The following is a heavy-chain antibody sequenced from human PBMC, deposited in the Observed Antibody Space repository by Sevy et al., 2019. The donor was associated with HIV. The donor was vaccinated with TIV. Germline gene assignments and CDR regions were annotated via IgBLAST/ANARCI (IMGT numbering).Heavy chain of an antibody. CDR2: ISNDGTHT. D-gene: IGHD3-22*01. V-gene: IGHV3-74*01. Sequence: GGSLRLSCAVSGFTFSNYWMHWVRQAPGKGLVWVSRISNDGTHTSDADSVKGRFTISRDKAKNTLYLQMNSLRAEDKAVNYCASDTNGYFDLDYWGQGVLVTVSS. J-gene: IGHJ4*02. CDR1: GFTFSNYW. CDR3: ASDTNGYFDLDY.